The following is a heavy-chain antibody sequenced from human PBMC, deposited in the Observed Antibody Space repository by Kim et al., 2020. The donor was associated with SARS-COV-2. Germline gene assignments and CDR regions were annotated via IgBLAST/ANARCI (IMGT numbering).Heavy chain of an antibody. V-gene: IGHV4-34*01. Sequence: SETLSLTCAVYGGSFNGYSWHWIRQSPGKGLEWIGQIKDSGHTKYNPSVKSRVTISIDTSKSQFSLKLRAVTAADTAVYFCARGLPGYWGQGTLVTVSS. CDR3: ARGLPGY. CDR1: GGSFNGYS. CDR2: IKDSGHT. J-gene: IGHJ4*02.